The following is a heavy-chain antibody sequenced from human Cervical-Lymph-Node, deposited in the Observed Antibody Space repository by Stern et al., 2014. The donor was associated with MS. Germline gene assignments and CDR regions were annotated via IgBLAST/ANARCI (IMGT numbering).Heavy chain of an antibody. Sequence: VQLVESGGDVVQPGRALKLSCAASGFPFSSYGLPWVRPAPVKGLEGVAVISYDGSNEYYADSVKGLFTISRDNSNNTLYLQMNSPRPEDTAVYYCAKDRIQLGLCDYWGQGTLVTVAS. CDR2: ISYDGSNE. D-gene: IGHD5-18*01. CDR3: AKDRIQLGLCDY. J-gene: IGHJ4*02. V-gene: IGHV3-30*18. CDR1: GFPFSSYG.